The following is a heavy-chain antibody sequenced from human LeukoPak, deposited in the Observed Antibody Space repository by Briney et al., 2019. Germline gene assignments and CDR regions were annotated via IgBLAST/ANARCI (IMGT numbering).Heavy chain of an antibody. Sequence: PGGSLRLSCAASGFTFSSYCMSWVRQAPGKGLEWVSAISGSGGSTYYADSVKGRLTISRDNSKPTLYLQMNSLRAEATAVYYCATVAAWELLGGDYYFDYWGQGALVTVSS. D-gene: IGHD1-26*01. V-gene: IGHV3-23*01. J-gene: IGHJ4*02. CDR2: ISGSGGST. CDR1: GFTFSSYC. CDR3: ATVAAWELLGGDYYFDY.